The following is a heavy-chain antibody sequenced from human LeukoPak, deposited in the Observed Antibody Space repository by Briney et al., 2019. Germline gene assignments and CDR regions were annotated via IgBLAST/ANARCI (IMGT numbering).Heavy chain of an antibody. D-gene: IGHD3-9*01. CDR2: INAGNGNT. CDR1: GYTFTSYA. J-gene: IGHJ4*02. CDR3: ARFPITILARGCFDY. V-gene: IGHV1-3*01. Sequence: ASVKVSCKASGYTFTSYAMHWVRQAPGQRLEWMGWINAGNGNTKYSQKFQGRVTITRDTSASTAYMELSSLRSEDTAVYYCARFPITILARGCFDYWGQGTLVTVSS.